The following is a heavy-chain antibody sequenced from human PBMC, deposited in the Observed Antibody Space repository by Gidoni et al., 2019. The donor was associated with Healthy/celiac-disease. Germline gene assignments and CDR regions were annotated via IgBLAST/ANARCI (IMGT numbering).Heavy chain of an antibody. D-gene: IGHD2-2*01. J-gene: IGHJ4*02. V-gene: IGHV4-4*07. Sequence: QVQLQVSGPGLVKPSAPLSLTCTFSGGSISSYYWSCIRQPAGKGLKWIGRIYTSGSTNYNPSLKSRVTMSVDTSKNQFSLKLSSVTAADTAVYYCARVVPAAGPFDYWGQGTLVTVSS. CDR3: ARVVPAAGPFDY. CDR2: IYTSGST. CDR1: GGSISSYY.